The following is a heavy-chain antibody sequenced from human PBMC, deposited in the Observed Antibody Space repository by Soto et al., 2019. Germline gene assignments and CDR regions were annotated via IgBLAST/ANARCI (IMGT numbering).Heavy chain of an antibody. D-gene: IGHD6-13*01. CDR3: ARDGYSSSYYYYGMDV. Sequence: GASVKVSCKASGGTFSTYAINWVRQAPGQGLEWMGGIIPIFGTANHAQKFQGRVTITADESTSTAYMELSSLRSEDTAVYFCARDGYSSSYYYYGMDVWGQGTTVTVSS. CDR2: IIPIFGTA. V-gene: IGHV1-69*13. CDR1: GGTFSTYA. J-gene: IGHJ6*02.